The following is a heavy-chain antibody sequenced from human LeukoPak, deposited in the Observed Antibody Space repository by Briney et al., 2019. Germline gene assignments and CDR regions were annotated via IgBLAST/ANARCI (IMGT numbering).Heavy chain of an antibody. CDR1: GYTFTSYA. CDR3: ARDPILTDYYAGYAFDI. CDR2: INTNTGNP. D-gene: IGHD3-9*01. J-gene: IGHJ3*02. V-gene: IGHV7-4-1*02. Sequence: GASVKVSCKASGYTFTSYAMNWVRQAPGRGLEWMGWINTNTGNPTYAQGFTGRFVLSLDTSVSTAYLQISSLKAEDTAVYYCARDPILTDYYAGYAFDIWGQGTMVTVSS.